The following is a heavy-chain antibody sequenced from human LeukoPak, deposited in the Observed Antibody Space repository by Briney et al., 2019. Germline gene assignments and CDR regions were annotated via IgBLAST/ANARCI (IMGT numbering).Heavy chain of an antibody. D-gene: IGHD5-18*01. CDR1: GFTFSSYW. CDR2: INQGGNDK. Sequence: GGSLRLSCTVSGFTFSSYWMSWVRQAPGKGLEWVANINQGGNDKSYVDSVKGRFTVSRDNAKKSLYLQMNSLRAEDTAVYYCARALGGGIQLWSYYFDYWGQGTLVTVSS. CDR3: ARALGGGIQLWSYYFDY. J-gene: IGHJ4*02. V-gene: IGHV3-7*01.